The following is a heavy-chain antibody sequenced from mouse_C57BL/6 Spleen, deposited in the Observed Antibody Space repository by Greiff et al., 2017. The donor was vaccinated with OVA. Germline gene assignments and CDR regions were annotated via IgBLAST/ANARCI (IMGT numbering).Heavy chain of an antibody. J-gene: IGHJ3*01. CDR2: IYPGDGDT. Sequence: QIHVKQSGAELVKPGASVKISSKASGYAFSSYWMNWVKQRPGKGLEWIGQIYPGDGDTNYNGKFKGKATLTADKSSSTAYMQLSSLTSEDSAVYFCARSDDGYPWFAYWGQGTLVTVSA. CDR1: GYAFSSYW. V-gene: IGHV1-80*01. D-gene: IGHD2-3*01. CDR3: ARSDDGYPWFAY.